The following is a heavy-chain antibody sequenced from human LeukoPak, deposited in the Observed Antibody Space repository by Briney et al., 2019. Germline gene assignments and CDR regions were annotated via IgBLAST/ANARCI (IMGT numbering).Heavy chain of an antibody. CDR1: GFTFSSYA. CDR3: ARSVGYSSSWYVGYFDY. J-gene: IGHJ4*02. V-gene: IGHV3-23*01. D-gene: IGHD6-13*01. CDR2: ISGSGGST. Sequence: GGSLRLSCAASGFTFSSYAMSWVRQAPGKGLEWVSAISGSGGSTYYADSVKGRFTISRDNAKNSLYLQMNSLRAEDTALYYCARSVGYSSSWYVGYFDYWGQGTLVTVSS.